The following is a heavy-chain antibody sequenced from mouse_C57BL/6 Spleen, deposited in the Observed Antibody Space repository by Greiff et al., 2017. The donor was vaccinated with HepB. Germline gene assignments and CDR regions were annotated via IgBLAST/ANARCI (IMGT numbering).Heavy chain of an antibody. V-gene: IGHV5-9-1*02. CDR1: GFTFSSYA. J-gene: IGHJ4*01. CDR2: ISSGGDYI. CDR3: TRDAYDYYAMDY. D-gene: IGHD6-5*01. Sequence: EVHLVESGEGLVKPGGSLKLSCAASGFTFSSYAMSWVRQTPEKRLEWVAYISSGGDYIYYADTVKGRFTISRDNARNTLYLQMSSLKSEDTAMYYCTRDAYDYYAMDYWGQGTSVTVSS.